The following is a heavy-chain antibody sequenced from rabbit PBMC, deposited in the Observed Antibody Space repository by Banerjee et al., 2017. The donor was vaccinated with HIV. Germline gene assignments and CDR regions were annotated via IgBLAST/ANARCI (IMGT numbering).Heavy chain of an antibody. D-gene: IGHD1-1*01. V-gene: IGHV1S45*01. CDR1: GIDFSSYG. Sequence: QEQLVESGGGLVTLGGSLKLSCKASGIDFSSYGISWVRQAPGKGLEWIAYIYTGSGSTWSASWVNGRFTISKTSSTTVTLQMTSLTAADTATYFCARISGDNIYTRLDLWGPGTLVTVS. CDR2: IYTGSGST. J-gene: IGHJ3*01. CDR3: ARISGDNIYTRLDL.